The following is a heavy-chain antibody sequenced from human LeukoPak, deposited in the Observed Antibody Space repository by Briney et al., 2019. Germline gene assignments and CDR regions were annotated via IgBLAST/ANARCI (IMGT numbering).Heavy chain of an antibody. CDR2: ISGSGGST. Sequence: GGSLRLSCAASGFTFSSYAMSWVRQAPGKGGEGVSAISGSGGSTYYADSVKGRFTISRDNSKNTLYLQMNSLRAEDTAVYYCTYSSSWYWFDYWGQGTLVTVSS. CDR3: TYSSSWYWFDY. V-gene: IGHV3-23*01. CDR1: GFTFSSYA. D-gene: IGHD6-13*01. J-gene: IGHJ4*02.